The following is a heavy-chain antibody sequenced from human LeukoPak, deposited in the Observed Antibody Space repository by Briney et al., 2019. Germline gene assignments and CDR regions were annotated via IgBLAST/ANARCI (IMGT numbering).Heavy chain of an antibody. CDR3: ARGIAAAGPRYYYYYMDV. Sequence: GASVKVSCKASGYTFTSYGISWVRQAPGQGLEWMGWISAYNGNTNYAQKLQGRVTMTTDTSTSTAYMELRSLRSDDTAVYYCARGIAAAGPRYYYYYMDVWGKGTTVTVSS. CDR1: GYTFTSYG. CDR2: ISAYNGNT. J-gene: IGHJ6*03. V-gene: IGHV1-18*01. D-gene: IGHD6-13*01.